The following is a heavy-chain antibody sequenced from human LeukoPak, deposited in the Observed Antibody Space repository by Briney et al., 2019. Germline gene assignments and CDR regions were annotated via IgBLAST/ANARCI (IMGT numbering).Heavy chain of an antibody. J-gene: IGHJ4*02. Sequence: SQTLSLTCTVSGGSISSGSYYWSWLRQPAGKGLEWIGRIYTSGSTNYNPSLKSRVTISVDTSKNQFSLKLSSVTAADTAVYYCARGTYYYGSGLYFDYWGQGTLVTVSS. CDR2: IYTSGST. D-gene: IGHD3-10*01. CDR1: GGSISSGSYY. V-gene: IGHV4-61*02. CDR3: ARGTYYYGSGLYFDY.